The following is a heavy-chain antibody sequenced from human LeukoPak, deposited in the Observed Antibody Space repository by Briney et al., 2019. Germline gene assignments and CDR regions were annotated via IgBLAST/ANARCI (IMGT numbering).Heavy chain of an antibody. V-gene: IGHV3-23*01. CDR3: ARDVGDFWSGYLYAFDI. CDR1: GFTFSSYA. CDR2: ISGSGGST. Sequence: GGSLRLSCAASGFTFSSYAMSWVRQAPGKGLEWVSAISGSGGSTYYADSVKGRFTISRDNSKNTLYLQMNSLRAEDTAVYYCARDVGDFWSGYLYAFDIWGQGTMVTVSS. J-gene: IGHJ3*02. D-gene: IGHD3-3*01.